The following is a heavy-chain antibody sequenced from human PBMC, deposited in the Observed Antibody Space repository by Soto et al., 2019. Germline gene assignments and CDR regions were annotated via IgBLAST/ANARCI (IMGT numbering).Heavy chain of an antibody. D-gene: IGHD2-8*01. CDR3: AKSFCSNEPTCSGGFFDS. CDR1: GFSLTTYA. J-gene: IGHJ4*02. Sequence: GGSLRLSCAASGFSLTTYAMAWVRQAPGRSLEWVSSLSSGGGSTYYADSVKGRFSISRDTSRKMVYLQMSSLRVEDTAVYYCAKSFCSNEPTCSGGFFDSWGQGTLVTVSS. CDR2: LSSGGGST. V-gene: IGHV3-23*01.